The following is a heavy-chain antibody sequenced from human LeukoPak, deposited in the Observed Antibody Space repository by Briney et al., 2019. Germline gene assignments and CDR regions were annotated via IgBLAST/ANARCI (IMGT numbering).Heavy chain of an antibody. Sequence: PGGSLRLSCTASGFSFNNYGMHWVRQAPGKGLEWVSFIRFDGSNTYYSDSVKGRFTVSRDNSKSTLGLQMNRLRGEDTAVYYCASLRSYHYDRVDYWGRGTLVTVST. CDR1: GFSFNNYG. J-gene: IGHJ4*02. D-gene: IGHD3-22*01. CDR2: IRFDGSNT. V-gene: IGHV3-30*02. CDR3: ASLRSYHYDRVDY.